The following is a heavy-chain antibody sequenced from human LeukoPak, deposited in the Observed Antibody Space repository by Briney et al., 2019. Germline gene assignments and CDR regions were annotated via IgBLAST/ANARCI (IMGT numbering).Heavy chain of an antibody. Sequence: PGGSLRLSCAASGFTFSSYWMHWVRQAPGKGLVWVSRINSDGSSTSYADSVKGRFTISRDNAKNTLYLQMSSLRAEDTAVYYCAREIDAARVNWFDPWGQGTLVTVSS. J-gene: IGHJ5*02. D-gene: IGHD2-15*01. CDR1: GFTFSSYW. CDR3: AREIDAARVNWFDP. CDR2: INSDGSST. V-gene: IGHV3-74*01.